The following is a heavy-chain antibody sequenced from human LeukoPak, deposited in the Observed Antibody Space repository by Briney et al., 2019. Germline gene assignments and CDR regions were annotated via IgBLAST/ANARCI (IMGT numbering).Heavy chain of an antibody. CDR2: INPNSGGT. CDR1: GYTFTDYF. D-gene: IGHD4-17*01. CDR3: ARYDYGDHDVGY. Sequence: ASVTVSCKASGYTFTDYFMNWVRQAPGQGLEWMGWINPNSGGTNYAQKFQGRVTITRDTSISTAYMELSRLRSDDTAVYYCARYDYGDHDVGYWGQGTLVTVSS. V-gene: IGHV1-2*02. J-gene: IGHJ4*02.